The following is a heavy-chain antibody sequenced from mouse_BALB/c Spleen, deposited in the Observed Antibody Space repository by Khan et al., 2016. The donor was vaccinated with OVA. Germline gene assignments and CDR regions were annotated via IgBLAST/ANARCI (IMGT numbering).Heavy chain of an antibody. CDR3: ARSLYDGYSSWFAY. D-gene: IGHD2-3*01. V-gene: IGHV3-2*02. J-gene: IGHJ3*01. Sequence: EVQLQESGPGLVKPSQSLSLTCTVTDYSITSDYAWNWIRQFPGNKLEWMGYISYSGSTSYNPSLKSRISITRDTSKNQFFLQWNSVTTEDTATXYCARSLYDGYSSWFAYWGQGTLVTVSA. CDR1: DYSITSDYA. CDR2: ISYSGST.